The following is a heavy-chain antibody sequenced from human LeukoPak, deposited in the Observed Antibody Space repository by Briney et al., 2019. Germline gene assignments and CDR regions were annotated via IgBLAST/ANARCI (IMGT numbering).Heavy chain of an antibody. V-gene: IGHV4-34*01. CDR2: INHSGST. J-gene: IGHJ4*02. CDR3: VRDSPYYYGSGSYNR. D-gene: IGHD3-10*01. CDR1: GGSFSGYY. Sequence: SETLSLTCAVYGGSFSGYYWSWIRQPPGKGLEWIGEINHSGSTNYNPSLKSRVTISVDTSKNQFSLKLSSVTAADTAVYYCVRDSPYYYGSGSYNRWGQGTLVTVSS.